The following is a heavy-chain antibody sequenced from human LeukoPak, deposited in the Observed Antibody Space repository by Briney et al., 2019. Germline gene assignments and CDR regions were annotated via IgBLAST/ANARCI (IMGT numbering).Heavy chain of an antibody. CDR3: ARLLSSGPLDY. Sequence: SETLSLTCTVSGGSISSYYWSWIRQPPGEGLEWISYIYYSGSTNYHPSLKSRVTISVVTSKIQFSLKLSSVTAADTAVYYCARLLSSGPLDYWGQGTLVTVSS. J-gene: IGHJ4*02. CDR1: GGSISSYY. V-gene: IGHV4-59*08. CDR2: IYYSGST. D-gene: IGHD3-22*01.